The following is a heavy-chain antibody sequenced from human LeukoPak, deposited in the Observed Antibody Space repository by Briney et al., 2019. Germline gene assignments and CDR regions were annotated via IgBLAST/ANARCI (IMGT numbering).Heavy chain of an antibody. D-gene: IGHD5-12*01. CDR3: AREGATYSWVY. CDR2: IHYSGNT. J-gene: IGHJ4*02. V-gene: IGHV4-59*12. Sequence: NPSETLSLTCSVSGGSISSYYWNWIRQPPGKGVEWIGYIHYSGNTNYNPSLKSRVTISADTPKNQFSLKLSSVTAADTAVYYCAREGATYSWVYWGQGTLVTVSS. CDR1: GGSISSYY.